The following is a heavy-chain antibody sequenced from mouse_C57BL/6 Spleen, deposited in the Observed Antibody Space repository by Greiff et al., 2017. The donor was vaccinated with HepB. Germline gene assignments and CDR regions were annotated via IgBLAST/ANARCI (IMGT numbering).Heavy chain of an antibody. J-gene: IGHJ4*01. V-gene: IGHV5-6*02. D-gene: IGHD1-1*01. CDR3: ARRVITTNAMDY. Sequence: EVKLVESGGDLVKPGGSLKLSCAASGFTFSSYGMSWVRQTPDKRLEWVATISSGGSYTYYPDSVKGRFTISRDNAKNTLYLQMSSLKAEDTAMYYCARRVITTNAMDYWGQGTSVTVSS. CDR1: GFTFSSYG. CDR2: ISSGGSYT.